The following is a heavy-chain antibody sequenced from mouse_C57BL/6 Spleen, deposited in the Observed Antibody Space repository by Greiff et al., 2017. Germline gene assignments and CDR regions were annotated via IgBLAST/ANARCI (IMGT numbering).Heavy chain of an antibody. CDR3: TRLGDYERAMDY. D-gene: IGHD2-4*01. Sequence: EVMLVESGEGLVKPGGSLKLSCAASGFTFSSYAMSWVRQTPEKRLEWVAYISSGGDYIYYAATVKGRFTITRDNARNTLYLQLSSLTSEDTAMYYGTRLGDYERAMDYWGQGTSVTVSS. CDR1: GFTFSSYA. J-gene: IGHJ4*01. CDR2: ISSGGDYI. V-gene: IGHV5-9-1*02.